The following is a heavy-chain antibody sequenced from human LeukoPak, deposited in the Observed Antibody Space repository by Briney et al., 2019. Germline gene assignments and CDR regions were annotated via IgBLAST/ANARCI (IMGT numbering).Heavy chain of an antibody. J-gene: IGHJ6*02. Sequence: GESLQISCKGSGYSFTTYWINWVRQMPGKGLEWMGRIAPSDSYTNYSPSLQGHVTISADKSISTAYLQWSSLKASDTAMYYCARQPLDYYGLDVWGQGTTVTVSS. CDR1: GYSFTTYW. CDR2: IAPSDSYT. V-gene: IGHV5-10-1*01. CDR3: ARQPLDYYGLDV.